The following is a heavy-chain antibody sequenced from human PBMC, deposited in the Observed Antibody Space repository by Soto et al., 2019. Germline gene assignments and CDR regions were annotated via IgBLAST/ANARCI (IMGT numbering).Heavy chain of an antibody. D-gene: IGHD4-17*01. J-gene: IGHJ6*04. CDR2: IYPGDSDT. V-gene: IGHV5-51*01. CDR3: ARWMYGEEPDYYYHGMDV. CDR1: GYSFTSYW. Sequence: PGESLKISCKGSGYSFTSYWIGWVRQMPGKGLEWMGIIYPGDSDTRYSPSFQGQVTISADKSISTAYLQWSSLKASDTAMYYCARWMYGEEPDYYYHGMDVWGKGTTVTVSS.